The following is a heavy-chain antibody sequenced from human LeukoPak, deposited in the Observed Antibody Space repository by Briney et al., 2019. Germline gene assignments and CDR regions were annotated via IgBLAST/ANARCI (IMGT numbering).Heavy chain of an antibody. D-gene: IGHD2-2*01. Sequence: SETLSLTCTVSGTSISGYYWSWIRQSSGKGLEWIGYIYSSGSTMYNPSLNSRVTMSVDTSKNQFSLELSSMTAADTAVYYCARRYCSSTTCFVHYFDYWGQGTLVTVSS. CDR3: ARRYCSSTTCFVHYFDY. V-gene: IGHV4-59*08. J-gene: IGHJ4*02. CDR2: IYSSGST. CDR1: GTSISGYY.